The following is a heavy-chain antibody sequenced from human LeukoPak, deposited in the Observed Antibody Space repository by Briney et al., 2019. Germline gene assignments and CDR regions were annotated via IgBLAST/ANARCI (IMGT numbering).Heavy chain of an antibody. V-gene: IGHV4-34*01. CDR3: ARGDYGGNIRY. Sequence: SETLSLTCAVYGGSFSGYYWSWIRQPPGKGLEWIGEINHSGSTNYNPSLKSRVTISVDTSKNQFSLKLSSVTAADTAVYYCARGDYGGNIRYWGQGTLVTVSS. CDR2: INHSGST. CDR1: GGSFSGYY. J-gene: IGHJ4*02. D-gene: IGHD4-23*01.